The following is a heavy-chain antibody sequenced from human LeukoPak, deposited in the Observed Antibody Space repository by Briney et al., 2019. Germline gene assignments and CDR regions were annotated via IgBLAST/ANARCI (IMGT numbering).Heavy chain of an antibody. V-gene: IGHV1-8*01. CDR1: GYTFTSYD. J-gene: IGHJ6*02. CDR2: MNPNSGNT. D-gene: IGHD3-9*01. CDR3: ARLPLRYFDWLLSRGPYYYYGMDV. Sequence: ASVKVSCKASGYTFTSYDINWVRQATGQGLEWMGWMNPNSGNTGYAQKFQGSVTMTRNTSISTAYMELSSLRSEDTAVYYCARLPLRYFDWLLSRGPYYYYGMDVWGQGTTVTVSS.